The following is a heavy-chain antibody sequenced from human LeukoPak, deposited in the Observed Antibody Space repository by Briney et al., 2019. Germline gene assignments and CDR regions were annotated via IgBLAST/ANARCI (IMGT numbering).Heavy chain of an antibody. CDR3: AKYYYIVTMVRGLPDY. CDR1: GFTFSSYG. V-gene: IGHV3-30*02. CDR2: IRYDGRNK. D-gene: IGHD3-10*01. J-gene: IGHJ4*02. Sequence: QTGGSLRLSCAASGFTFSSYGMHWVRHAPGKGLEWVEFIRYDGRNKYYADSVKGRFTISRDNSKNTLYLQMNSLRAEDMAVYYCAKYYYIVTMVRGLPDYWGQGPLVTVSS.